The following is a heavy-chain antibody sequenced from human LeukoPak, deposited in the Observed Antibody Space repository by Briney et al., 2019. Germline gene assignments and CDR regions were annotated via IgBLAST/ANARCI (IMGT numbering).Heavy chain of an antibody. CDR3: ATMWGTGYQKRITIFGVVQDAFDI. CDR1: GYTFTSYG. J-gene: IGHJ3*02. D-gene: IGHD3-3*01. Sequence: ASVKVSCKASGYTFTSYGLSWVRQAPGQGLEWMGWISVDNGNTNYAQKVQGRVTMTTDTSTSTAYMELRSLRSDDTAVYYCATMWGTGYQKRITIFGVVQDAFDIWGQGTMVTVSS. CDR2: ISVDNGNT. V-gene: IGHV1-18*01.